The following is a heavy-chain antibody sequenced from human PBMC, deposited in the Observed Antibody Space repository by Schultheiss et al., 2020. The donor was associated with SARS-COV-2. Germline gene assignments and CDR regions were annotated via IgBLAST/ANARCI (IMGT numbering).Heavy chain of an antibody. J-gene: IGHJ4*02. CDR3: AKDRHSYGNGNYFAY. D-gene: IGHD5-18*01. CDR2: ISYDGSNK. Sequence: GGSLRLSCAASGFTFSSYGMHWVRQAPGKGLEWVAIISYDGSNKYFADSVKGRFTISRDNSKNTLYLQMNSLRAEDTAVYYCAKDRHSYGNGNYFAYWGQGTLVTVSS. CDR1: GFTFSSYG. V-gene: IGHV3-30*18.